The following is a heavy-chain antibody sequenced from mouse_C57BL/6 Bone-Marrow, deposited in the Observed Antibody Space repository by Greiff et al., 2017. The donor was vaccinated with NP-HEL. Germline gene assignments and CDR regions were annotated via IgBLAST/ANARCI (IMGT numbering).Heavy chain of an antibody. CDR3: VRSYDYWYFDV. CDR1: GFSFNTYA. V-gene: IGHV10-1*01. CDR2: IRSKSNNYAT. J-gene: IGHJ1*03. D-gene: IGHD2-3*01. Sequence: VQLKESGGGLVQPKGSLKLSCAASGFSFNTYAMNWVRQAPGKGLEWVARIRSKSNNYATYYADSVKDRFTISRDDSESMLYLQMNNLKTEDTAMYYCVRSYDYWYFDVWGTGTTVTVSS.